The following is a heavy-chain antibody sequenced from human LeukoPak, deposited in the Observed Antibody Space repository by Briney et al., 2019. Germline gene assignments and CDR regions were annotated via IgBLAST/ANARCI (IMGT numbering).Heavy chain of an antibody. V-gene: IGHV3-7*01. CDR1: TFTFSNYW. D-gene: IGHD3-9*01. CDR3: ARDRDVLTY. CDR2: IKQDGSEK. Sequence: QPGGSLRLSCVPSTFTFSNYWMTWVRHAPGKGLEWVANIKQDGSEKYYVDSVKGRFTISRDNAKNSLYLLMNSLRAEDTAVYYCARDRDVLTYWGQGPLVTVSS. J-gene: IGHJ4*02.